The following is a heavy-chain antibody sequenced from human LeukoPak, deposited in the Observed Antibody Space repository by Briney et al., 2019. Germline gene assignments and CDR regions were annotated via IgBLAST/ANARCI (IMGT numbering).Heavy chain of an antibody. V-gene: IGHV3-21*01. CDR2: ISSSSSYI. J-gene: IGHJ6*03. CDR1: GFTFSSYS. CDR3: ARRYCSSTSCYRSVVNYMDV. D-gene: IGHD2-2*01. Sequence: KPGGSLRLSCAASGFTFSSYSMNWVRQAPGKGLEWVSSISSSSSYIYYADSVKGRFTISRDNAKNSLYLQMNSLRAEDTAVYYCARRYCSSTSCYRSVVNYMDVRGKGTTVTVSS.